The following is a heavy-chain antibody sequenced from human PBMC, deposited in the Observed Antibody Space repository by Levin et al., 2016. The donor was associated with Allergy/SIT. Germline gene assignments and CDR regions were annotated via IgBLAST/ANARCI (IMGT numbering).Heavy chain of an antibody. Sequence: ASVKVSCKASGYTFTSYGISWVRQAPGQGLEWMGWISAYNGNTNYAQKLQGRVTMTTDTSTSTAYMELRSLRSDDTAVYYCARAPPVAGTYYYGMDVWGQGTTVTVSS. CDR3: ARAPPVAGTYYYGMDV. J-gene: IGHJ6*02. D-gene: IGHD6-19*01. CDR1: GYTFTSYG. CDR2: ISAYNGNT. V-gene: IGHV1-18*01.